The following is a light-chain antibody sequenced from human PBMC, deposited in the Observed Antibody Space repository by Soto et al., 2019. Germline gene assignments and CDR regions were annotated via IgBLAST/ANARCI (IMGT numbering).Light chain of an antibody. Sequence: EKVCTKPPGTLSLTHGERATRPCRASQSVSSSYLAWYQQKPGQPPRLLIYGASSRVTGIPDRFSGSGSGTDVTLTISRREPEECAVFDCQHYDSLPKTVGQRTRLEIK. CDR1: QSVSSSY. CDR2: GAS. V-gene: IGKV3-20*01. J-gene: IGKJ5*01. CDR3: QHYDSLPKT.